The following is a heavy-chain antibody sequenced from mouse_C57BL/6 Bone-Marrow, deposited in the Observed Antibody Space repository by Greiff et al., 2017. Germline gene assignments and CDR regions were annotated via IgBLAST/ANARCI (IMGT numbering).Heavy chain of an antibody. CDR1: GYTFTSYW. D-gene: IGHD1-1*01. V-gene: IGHV1-53*01. CDR3: ARKRYYGRWYFDG. CDR2: INPSNGGT. J-gene: IGHJ1*03. Sequence: QVQLQQPGTELVKPGASVKLSCKASGYTFTSYWMHWVKQRPGQGLEWIGNINPSNGGTNYNEKFKSKATLTVDKSSSTAYMQLSSLTSEDSAVYDCARKRYYGRWYFDGWGTGTTVTVSS.